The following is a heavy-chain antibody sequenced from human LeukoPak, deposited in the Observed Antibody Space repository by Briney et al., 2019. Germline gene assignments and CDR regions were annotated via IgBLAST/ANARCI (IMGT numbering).Heavy chain of an antibody. CDR3: ARSSPHCSSTSCYNDAFGI. Sequence: GGSLRLSCAASGFTFSSYSMNWVRQAPGKGLEWVSSISSSSSYIYYADSVKGRFTISRDNAKNSLYLQMNSLRAEDTAVYYCARSSPHCSSTSCYNDAFGIWGQGTMVTVSS. V-gene: IGHV3-21*01. CDR1: GFTFSSYS. J-gene: IGHJ3*02. D-gene: IGHD2-2*02. CDR2: ISSSSSYI.